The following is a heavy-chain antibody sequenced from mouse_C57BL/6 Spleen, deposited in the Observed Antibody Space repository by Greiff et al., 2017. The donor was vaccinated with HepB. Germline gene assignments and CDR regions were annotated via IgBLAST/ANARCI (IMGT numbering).Heavy chain of an antibody. CDR2: IYPGSGST. D-gene: IGHD2-4*01. CDR1: GYTFTSYW. V-gene: IGHV1-55*01. CDR3: AREDDYDVRY. Sequence: QVHVKQPGAELVKPGASVKMSCKASGYTFTSYWITWVKQRPGQGLEWIGDIYPGSGSTNYNEKFKSKATLTVDTSSSTAYMQLSSLTSEDSAVYYCAREDDYDVRYWGQGTTLTVSS. J-gene: IGHJ2*01.